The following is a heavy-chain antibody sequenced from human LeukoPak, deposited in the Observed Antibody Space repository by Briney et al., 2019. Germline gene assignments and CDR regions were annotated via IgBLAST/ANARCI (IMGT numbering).Heavy chain of an antibody. CDR2: ISYDGSNK. CDR3: ARDPEWLLLSRYFDY. CDR1: GFTFSSYA. Sequence: GRSLRLSCAASGFTFSSYAMHWVRQAPGKGLEWVAVISYDGSNKYYADSVKGRFTISRDNSKNTLYLQMNSLRAEDTAVYYCARDPEWLLLSRYFDYWGQGTLVTVSS. J-gene: IGHJ4*02. V-gene: IGHV3-30*04. D-gene: IGHD3-22*01.